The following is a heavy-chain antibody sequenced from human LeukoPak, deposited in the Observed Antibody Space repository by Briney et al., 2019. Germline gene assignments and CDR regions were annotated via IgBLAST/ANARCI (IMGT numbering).Heavy chain of an antibody. J-gene: IGHJ5*02. V-gene: IGHV3-30*04. D-gene: IGHD3-10*01. CDR2: ISYDGSIT. Sequence: GGSLRLSCAASEFTFSTYAMHWVRQAPGKGLEWVAFISYDGSITYSADSVRGRFSIYRDQSQNTMYLQMNSLRPEDTAVYYCAREYYNFGEPGTRWFDPWGQGTLVTVSS. CDR3: AREYYNFGEPGTRWFDP. CDR1: EFTFSTYA.